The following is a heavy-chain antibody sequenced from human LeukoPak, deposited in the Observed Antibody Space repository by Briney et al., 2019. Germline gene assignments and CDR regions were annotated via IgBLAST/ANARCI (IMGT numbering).Heavy chain of an antibody. CDR3: AKEISGYSYGVDY. CDR2: ISYDGSNK. D-gene: IGHD5-18*01. CDR1: GFTFSSYG. V-gene: IGHV3-30*18. J-gene: IGHJ4*02. Sequence: GGSLRLSCSASGFTFSSYGMHWVRQAPGKGLEWVAVISYDGSNKYYADSAKGRFTISRDNSKNTLYLQMNSLRAEDTAVYYCAKEISGYSYGVDYWGQGTLVTVSS.